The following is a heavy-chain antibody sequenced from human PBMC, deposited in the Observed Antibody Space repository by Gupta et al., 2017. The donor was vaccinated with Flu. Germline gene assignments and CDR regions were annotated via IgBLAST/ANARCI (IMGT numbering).Heavy chain of an antibody. CDR3: TTDVTGGDRWFDP. V-gene: IGHV3-15*01. CDR1: GCTLSNAW. J-gene: IGHJ5*02. CDR2: IKSKTDGGTT. Sequence: EVQLVEAGGGLVKPGGSLRIPCAAAGCTLSNAWMSWVRQAPGKGLEEVGRIKSKTDGGTTDYAAPVKGRFTSSRDDSKNTLYLQMNSLKTEDTAVYYCTTDVTGGDRWFDPWGQGTLVTVSS. D-gene: IGHD1-20*01.